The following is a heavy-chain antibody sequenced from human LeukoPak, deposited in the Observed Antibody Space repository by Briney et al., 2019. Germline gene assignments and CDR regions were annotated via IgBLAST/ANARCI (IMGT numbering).Heavy chain of an antibody. Sequence: GGSLRLPCTASRFNFRNYAMSWVRQAPGKGLVWVSRIKGDGSHTIYADSVKGRFTISRDNAKNTLYLQMKSLRAEDTAVYYCVRDWDHFDFDSWGLGTLVTVSS. V-gene: IGHV3-74*01. CDR1: RFNFRNYA. CDR3: VRDWDHFDFDS. D-gene: IGHD3-9*01. J-gene: IGHJ5*01. CDR2: IKGDGSHT.